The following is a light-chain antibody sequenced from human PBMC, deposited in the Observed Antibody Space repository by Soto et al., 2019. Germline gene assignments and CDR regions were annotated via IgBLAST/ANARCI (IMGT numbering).Light chain of an antibody. J-gene: IGKJ5*01. CDR1: QSVSSSY. V-gene: IGKV3-20*01. CDR2: GAS. Sequence: ESVLTQSPGTLSLSPGERATLSCRASQSVSSSYLAWYQQKPGQAPRLLIYGASSRATGIPDRFSGSGSGTEFTLTISSLQSEDFAVYYCQQYHNWPLITFGQGTRLEIK. CDR3: QQYHNWPLIT.